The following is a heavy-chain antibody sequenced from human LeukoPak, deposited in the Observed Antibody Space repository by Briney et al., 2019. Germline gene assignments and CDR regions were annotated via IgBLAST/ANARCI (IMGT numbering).Heavy chain of an antibody. Sequence: GGSLRLSCAASGFTLSSYAMSWVRQGPGKGLEWVSAISVSGNTYHADSVKGRFTISRDSSKNTLYLQMNSLRAEDAAVYYCAKDRGNRYTTGTTGTLEYWGQGTLVTVSS. J-gene: IGHJ4*02. V-gene: IGHV3-23*01. CDR3: AKDRGNRYTTGTTGTLEY. D-gene: IGHD1-1*01. CDR1: GFTLSSYA. CDR2: ISVSGNT.